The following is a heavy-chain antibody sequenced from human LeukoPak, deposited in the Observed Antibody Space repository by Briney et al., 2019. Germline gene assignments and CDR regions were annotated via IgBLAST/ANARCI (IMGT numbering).Heavy chain of an antibody. Sequence: GESLKISCKGSGYSFTSYWIGWVRQMPGEGLEWMRIIYPGDSDTRYSPSFQGQVTISADKSISTAYLQWSSLKASDTAMYYCARLKSSSWGADDAFDIWGQGTMVTVSS. V-gene: IGHV5-51*01. CDR2: IYPGDSDT. CDR1: GYSFTSYW. CDR3: ARLKSSSWGADDAFDI. J-gene: IGHJ3*02. D-gene: IGHD6-13*01.